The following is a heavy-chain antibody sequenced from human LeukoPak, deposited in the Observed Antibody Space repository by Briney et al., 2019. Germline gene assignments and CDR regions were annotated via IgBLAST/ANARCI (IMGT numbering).Heavy chain of an antibody. V-gene: IGHV4-39*01. Sequence: PSQTLSLTCTVSGGSISSNSYYWGWIRQPPGKGLEWIGSIYYSGSTYYNPSLKSRVTISVDTSKNQFSLKLSSVTAADTAVYYCARHLSTVVTNFDYWGQGTLVTVSS. CDR1: GGSISSNSYY. D-gene: IGHD4-23*01. J-gene: IGHJ4*02. CDR3: ARHLSTVVTNFDY. CDR2: IYYSGST.